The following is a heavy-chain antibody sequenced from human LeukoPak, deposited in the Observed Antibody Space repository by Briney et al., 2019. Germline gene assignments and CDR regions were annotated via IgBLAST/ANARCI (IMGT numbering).Heavy chain of an antibody. Sequence: SETLSLTCTVPGGSISSGDYYWSWIRQPPGKGLEWIGYIYYSGSTYYNPSLKSRVTISVDTSKNQFSLKLSSVTAADTAVYYCARAPAAAGTGDYFDYWGQGTLVTVSS. CDR3: ARAPAAAGTGDYFDY. D-gene: IGHD6-13*01. J-gene: IGHJ4*02. CDR2: IYYSGST. CDR1: GGSISSGDYY. V-gene: IGHV4-30-4*08.